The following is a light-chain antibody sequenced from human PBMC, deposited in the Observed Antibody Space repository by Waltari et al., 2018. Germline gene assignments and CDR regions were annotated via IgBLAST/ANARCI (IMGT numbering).Light chain of an antibody. CDR1: NIGSKS. J-gene: IGLJ2*01. V-gene: IGLV3-21*01. CDR3: QIWESTSDHVV. Sequence: SYVLTQPPSVSLAPGTTATITSGGGNIGSKSVHWNQQKPGQAPVLLISFDSDRPSGIPERFSGFNSGNTATLTISGVEAGDEADYYCQIWESTSDHVVFGGGTKLTVL. CDR2: FDS.